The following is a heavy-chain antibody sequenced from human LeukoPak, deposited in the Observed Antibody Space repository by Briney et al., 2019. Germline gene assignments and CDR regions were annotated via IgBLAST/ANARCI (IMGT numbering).Heavy chain of an antibody. J-gene: IGHJ4*02. CDR3: ARGPYYDFWSGYPSHYFDH. D-gene: IGHD3-3*01. Sequence: SSETLSLTCAVYGGSFSGYYWSWIRQPPGKGLEWIGEINHSGSTNYNPSLKSRVTISVDTSKNQFSLKLSSVTAADTAVYYCARGPYYDFWSGYPSHYFDHWGQGTLVTVSS. V-gene: IGHV4-34*01. CDR1: GGSFSGYY. CDR2: INHSGST.